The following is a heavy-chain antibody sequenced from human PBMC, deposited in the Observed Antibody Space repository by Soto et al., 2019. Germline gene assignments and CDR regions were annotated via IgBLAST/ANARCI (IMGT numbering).Heavy chain of an antibody. Sequence: QVQLVQSGAEVKKPGSSVKVSCKASGGTFSSYTISWVRQAPGQGLEWMGRIIPILGIANYAQKFQGRVTITADKXTXXAYMELSSLRSEDTAVYYCARDLIAAAARYYGMDVWGQGTTVTVSS. J-gene: IGHJ6*01. CDR1: GGTFSSYT. CDR2: IIPILGIA. CDR3: ARDLIAAAARYYGMDV. V-gene: IGHV1-69*08. D-gene: IGHD6-13*01.